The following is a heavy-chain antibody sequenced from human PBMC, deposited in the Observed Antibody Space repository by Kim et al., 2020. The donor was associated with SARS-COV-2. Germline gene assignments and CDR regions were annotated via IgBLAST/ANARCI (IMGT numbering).Heavy chain of an antibody. V-gene: IGHV3-33*01. CDR2: IWYDGSNK. Sequence: GGSLRLSCAASGLTFSSSGMHWVRQAPGKGLEWVAVIWYDGSNKYYGDSVKGRFTISRDNSKNTLYLQMNSLRAEDRVYYCARGLFYGMDVWGQGTTVTVSS. CDR1: GLTFSSSG. CDR3: ARGLFYGMDV. J-gene: IGHJ6*02.